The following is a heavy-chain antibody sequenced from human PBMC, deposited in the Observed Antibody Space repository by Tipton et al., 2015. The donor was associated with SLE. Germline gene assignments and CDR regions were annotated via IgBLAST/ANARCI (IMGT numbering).Heavy chain of an antibody. CDR1: GGSINSDEYY. CDR2: IYYTGST. CDR3: ARDGGIYGTDY. V-gene: IGHV4-61*08. J-gene: IGHJ4*02. Sequence: TLSLTCTFSGGSINSDEYYWNWIRQPPGKGLEWIGYIYYTGSTNYNPSLKSRVTISVDTSKNQFSLKLSSVTAADTAVYYCARDGGIYGTDYWGQGTLVTVSS. D-gene: IGHD3-16*01.